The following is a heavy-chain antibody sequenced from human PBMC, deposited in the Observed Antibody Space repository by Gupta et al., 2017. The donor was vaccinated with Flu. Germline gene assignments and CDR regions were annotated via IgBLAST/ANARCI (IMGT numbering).Heavy chain of an antibody. V-gene: IGHV3-48*03. CDR1: GFTFNTYV. D-gene: IGHD2-21*01. J-gene: IGHJ4*02. CDR3: EKGHCDN. Sequence: CAISGFTFNTYVMSWVRQAPGSGLEWIELIMYRGATYYTEPVRARFSSASATANKELYLQMSSLGDEDAAIAYCEKGHCDNWGQGTPVPVSS. CDR2: IMYRGAT.